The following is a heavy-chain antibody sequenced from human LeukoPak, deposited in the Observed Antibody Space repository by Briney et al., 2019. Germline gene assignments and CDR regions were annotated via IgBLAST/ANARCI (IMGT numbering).Heavy chain of an antibody. J-gene: IGHJ3*02. Sequence: ASVKVSCKASGYTFTSYDISWVRQATGQGLEWMGWMNPNSGNTGYAQKFQGRVTMTRNTSISTAYMELSSLRSEDTAVYYCATVLGYCSGTSCYSYDAFDIWGQGTMVTVSS. CDR2: MNPNSGNT. D-gene: IGHD2-2*01. CDR1: GYTFTSYD. CDR3: ATVLGYCSGTSCYSYDAFDI. V-gene: IGHV1-8*01.